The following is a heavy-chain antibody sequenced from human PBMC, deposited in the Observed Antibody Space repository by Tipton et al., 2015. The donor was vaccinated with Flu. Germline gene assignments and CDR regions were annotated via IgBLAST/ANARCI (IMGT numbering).Heavy chain of an antibody. CDR1: GFTFTAYW. J-gene: IGHJ5*02. Sequence: SLRLSCAASGFTFTAYWMHWVRQAPGKGLVWVSRINGDGSGTAYADSVKGRFTISRDNAKSTLYLQMNSLRAEDTAVYYCARDSHITSSAWLDPWGQGALVTVSS. V-gene: IGHV3-74*01. CDR3: ARDSHITSSAWLDP. CDR2: INGDGSGT. D-gene: IGHD1-14*01.